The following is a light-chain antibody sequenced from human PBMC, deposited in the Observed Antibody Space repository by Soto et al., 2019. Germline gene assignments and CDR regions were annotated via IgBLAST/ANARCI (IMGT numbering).Light chain of an antibody. Sequence: QSALTQPASVSGSPGQSITISCTGTTSDVGGYNFVSWYQQYPGKVPKFIIYEVTNRPSGVSNRFSGSKSGNTASLTISGLQAEDVADYYCCSYRATNTWVFGGGTKLTVL. CDR3: CSYRATNTWV. V-gene: IGLV2-14*01. J-gene: IGLJ3*02. CDR1: TSDVGGYNF. CDR2: EVT.